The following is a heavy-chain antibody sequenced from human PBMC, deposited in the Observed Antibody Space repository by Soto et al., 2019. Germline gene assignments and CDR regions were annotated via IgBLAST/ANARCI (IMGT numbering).Heavy chain of an antibody. CDR3: ARDYYYDSSGYYYY. CDR1: GFTFNNYA. CDR2: ISGSGRTT. V-gene: IGHV3-23*01. Sequence: GGSLRLSCAASGFTFNNYAMSWVRRAPGKGLEWVSGISGSGRTTYYADSVKGRFTISRDNAKNSLYLQMNSLRAEDTAVYYCARDYYYDSSGYYYYWGQGTLVTVSS. J-gene: IGHJ4*02. D-gene: IGHD3-22*01.